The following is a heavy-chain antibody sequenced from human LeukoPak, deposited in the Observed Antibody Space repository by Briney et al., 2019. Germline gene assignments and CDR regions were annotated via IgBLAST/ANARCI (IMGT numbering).Heavy chain of an antibody. CDR2: INPNSGGT. Sequence: ASVKVSCKASGYTFTGYYMHWVRQAPGQGLEWMGWINPNSGGTNYAQKFQGRVTMTRDTSISTAYMELSRLRSDDTAVYYCVRWPMGDSSGWYPFDYWGQGTLVTVSS. J-gene: IGHJ4*02. CDR1: GYTFTGYY. V-gene: IGHV1-2*02. CDR3: VRWPMGDSSGWYPFDY. D-gene: IGHD6-19*01.